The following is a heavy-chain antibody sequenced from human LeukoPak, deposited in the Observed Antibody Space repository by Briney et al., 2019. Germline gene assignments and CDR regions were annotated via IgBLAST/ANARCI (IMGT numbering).Heavy chain of an antibody. D-gene: IGHD1-26*01. CDR3: ATGLGRDYYYYMDV. CDR2: FDPEDGET. V-gene: IGHV1-24*01. J-gene: IGHJ6*03. Sequence: ASVKVSCKVSGYTLTELSMHWVRQAPGKGLGWMGGFDPEDGETICAQKFQGRVTMTEDTSTDTAYMELSSLRSEDTAVYYCATGLGRDYYYYMDVWGKGTTVTISS. CDR1: GYTLTELS.